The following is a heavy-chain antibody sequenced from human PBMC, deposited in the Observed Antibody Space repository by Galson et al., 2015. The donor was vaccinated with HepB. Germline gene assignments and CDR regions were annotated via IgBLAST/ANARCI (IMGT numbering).Heavy chain of an antibody. CDR3: ARSPEYCSGGSCSVYYFDC. CDR2: ITTGGSYI. D-gene: IGHD2-15*01. J-gene: IGHJ4*02. Sequence: SLRLSCAASGFTFNSYSMNWVRQAPGKGLEWVSSITTGGSYINYADSVRGRFTISRDNAKNSLYLQMNSLRAEDTAVYYCARSPEYCSGGSCSVYYFDCWGQGTLVTVSS. V-gene: IGHV3-21*01. CDR1: GFTFNSYS.